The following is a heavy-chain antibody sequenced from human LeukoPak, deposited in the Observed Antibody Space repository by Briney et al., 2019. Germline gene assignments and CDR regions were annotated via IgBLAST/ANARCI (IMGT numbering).Heavy chain of an antibody. Sequence: GGSLRLSCAASGFTFNSYSMNWVRQAPGKGLEWVSSISGSNSYIYYADSMKGRFTISRDNAKNSLYLQMNSLRAEDTAVYYCARDRGRYYMDVWGKGTTVTISS. CDR3: ARDRGRYYMDV. D-gene: IGHD6-25*01. CDR2: ISGSNSYI. V-gene: IGHV3-21*01. CDR1: GFTFNSYS. J-gene: IGHJ6*03.